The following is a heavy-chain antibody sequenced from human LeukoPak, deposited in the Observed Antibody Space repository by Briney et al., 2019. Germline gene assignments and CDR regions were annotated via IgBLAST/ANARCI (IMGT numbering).Heavy chain of an antibody. CDR2: INPNRGGT. J-gene: IGHJ4*02. D-gene: IGHD3-16*01. CDR1: GYTFTGYY. V-gene: IGHV1-2*02. CDR3: ARSKGGRNYFDY. Sequence: ASVKLSCKASGYTFTGYYMHWVRQAPGQGQEWMGWINPNRGGTNYAQKSQGRVTMTRATSISTAYMELSRLRSDDTAVYYCARSKGGRNYFDYWGQGTLVTVSS.